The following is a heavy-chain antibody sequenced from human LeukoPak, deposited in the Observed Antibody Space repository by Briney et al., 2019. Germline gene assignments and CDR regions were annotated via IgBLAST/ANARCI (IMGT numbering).Heavy chain of an antibody. CDR2: IIPIFVTA. D-gene: IGHD2-2*01. J-gene: IGHJ4*02. V-gene: IGHV1-69*13. CDR1: GGTFSSYA. Sequence: GASVKVSCKASGGTFSSYAISWVRQAPGQGLEWMGGIIPIFVTANYAQKFQGRVTITADESTSTAYMELSSLRSEDTAVYYCARSRDIVVVPAAPHGQVFDYWGQGTLVTVSS. CDR3: ARSRDIVVVPAAPHGQVFDY.